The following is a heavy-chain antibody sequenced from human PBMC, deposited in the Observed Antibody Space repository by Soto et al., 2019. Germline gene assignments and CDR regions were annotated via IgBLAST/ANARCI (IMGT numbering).Heavy chain of an antibody. CDR1: GFTFISYA. D-gene: IGHD6-6*01. CDR3: AKVSRPDEAIQFDY. J-gene: IGHJ4*02. V-gene: IGHV3-23*01. Sequence: PGGSLGLSCAASGFTFISYAMSWVRQAPGKGLEWVSAISGSGGSTYYADSVKGRFTISRDNSKNTLYLQMNSLRAEDTAVYYCAKVSRPDEAIQFDYWGQGTLVTVSS. CDR2: ISGSGGST.